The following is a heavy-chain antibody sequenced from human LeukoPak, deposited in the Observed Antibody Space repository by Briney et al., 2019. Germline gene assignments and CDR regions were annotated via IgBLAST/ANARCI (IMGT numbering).Heavy chain of an antibody. V-gene: IGHV3-7*01. CDR3: ARLLGSVTTYDY. D-gene: IGHD1-1*01. CDR1: GFTFSTHW. Sequence: PGGSLRLSCEASGFTFSTHWMSWVRQAPGKGLEWVASINPDGSDKYYLDSVKGRFSISRDSTKNSLYLQMYSLGAEDTAVYYCARLLGSVTTYDYWGRGTLVTVSS. J-gene: IGHJ4*02. CDR2: INPDGSDK.